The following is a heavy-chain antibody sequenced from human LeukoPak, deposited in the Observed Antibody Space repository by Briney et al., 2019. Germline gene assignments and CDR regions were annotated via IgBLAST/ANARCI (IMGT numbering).Heavy chain of an antibody. J-gene: IGHJ4*02. CDR1: GGSISSSSYY. Sequence: SETLSLTCTVSGGSISSSSYYWGWIRQPPGKGLEWIGSIYYSGSTYYNPSLKSRVTISVDTSKNQFSLKLSSVTAADTAAYYCARVGPFDYWGQGTLVTVSS. CDR2: IYYSGST. V-gene: IGHV4-39*01. CDR3: ARVGPFDY.